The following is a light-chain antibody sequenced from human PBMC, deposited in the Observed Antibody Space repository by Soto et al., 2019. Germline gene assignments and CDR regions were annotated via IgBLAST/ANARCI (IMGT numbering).Light chain of an antibody. V-gene: IGKV1-5*03. Sequence: DVQMTLSPSTVSGPVGDRVTITCRASQTISSWLAWYQQKPGKAPKLLIYKASTLKSGVPSRFSGSGSRTEFTLTISSLQPDDFATYYRQHYNSYSEAFGQGTKVDIK. CDR3: QHYNSYSEA. CDR2: KAS. J-gene: IGKJ1*01. CDR1: QTISSW.